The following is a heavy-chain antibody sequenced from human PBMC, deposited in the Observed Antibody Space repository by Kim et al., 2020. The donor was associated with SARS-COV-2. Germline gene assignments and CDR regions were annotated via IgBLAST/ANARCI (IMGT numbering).Heavy chain of an antibody. CDR2: IYYSGST. J-gene: IGHJ6*02. V-gene: IGHV4-59*01. CDR1: GGSISSYY. CDR3: ARERVLSHCSGGSCYISYYGMDV. D-gene: IGHD2-15*01. Sequence: SETLSLTCTVSGGSISSYYWSWIRQPPGKGLEWIGYIYYSGSTNYNPSLKSRVTISVDTSKNQFSLKLSSVTAADTAVYYCARERVLSHCSGGSCYISYYGMDVWGQGTTVTVSS.